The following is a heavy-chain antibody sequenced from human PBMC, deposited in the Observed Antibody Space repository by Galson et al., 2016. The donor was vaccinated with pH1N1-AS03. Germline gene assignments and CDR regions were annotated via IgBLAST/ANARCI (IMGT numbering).Heavy chain of an antibody. CDR1: GGTFSSSA. D-gene: IGHD3-22*01. CDR2: ILPGLGSA. CDR3: ARPASDSSVYSVFDL. Sequence: SVKVSCKASGGTFSSSAISWLRRAPGQGLEWIGGILPGLGSATYAQNLQGRVTITADESTTTAYMELRSLRSDDTAVYYCARPASDSSVYSVFDLWGQGTLVTVSS. J-gene: IGHJ4*02. V-gene: IGHV1-69*13.